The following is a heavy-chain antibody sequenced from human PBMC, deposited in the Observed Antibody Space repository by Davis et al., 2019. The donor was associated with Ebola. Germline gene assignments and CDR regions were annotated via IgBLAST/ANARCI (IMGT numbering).Heavy chain of an antibody. V-gene: IGHV1-18*01. Sequence: ASVKVSCKASGYSFSSYGFSWVRQAPGQGLEWVGWFSAHNGNIYYAQKFQGRVAMTRDTSSSTAYMELRSLRSDDTAVYYCARVVTMIVVVMRMDVWGKGTTVTVSS. D-gene: IGHD3-22*01. J-gene: IGHJ6*04. CDR2: FSAHNGNI. CDR1: GYSFSSYG. CDR3: ARVVTMIVVVMRMDV.